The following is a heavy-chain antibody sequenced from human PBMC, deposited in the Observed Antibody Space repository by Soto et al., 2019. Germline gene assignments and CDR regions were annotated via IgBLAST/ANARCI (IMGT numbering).Heavy chain of an antibody. Sequence: GASVKVSCKASGGTFSSYAISWVRQAPGQGLEWMGGIIPIFGTANYAQKFQGRVTITADESTSTAYMELSSLRSEDTAVYYCASRPLEWPRAYYYYGMDVWGQGTTVTVSS. CDR3: ASRPLEWPRAYYYYGMDV. V-gene: IGHV1-69*13. CDR1: GGTFSSYA. D-gene: IGHD3-3*01. CDR2: IIPIFGTA. J-gene: IGHJ6*02.